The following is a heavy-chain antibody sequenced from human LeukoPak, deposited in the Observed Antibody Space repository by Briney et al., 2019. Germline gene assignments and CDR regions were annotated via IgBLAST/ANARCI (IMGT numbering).Heavy chain of an antibody. D-gene: IGHD1-26*01. CDR3: AGSGSRYYFDY. CDR1: GGSISSYY. Sequence: SETLSLTCTVSGGSISSYYWNWIRQPPGKGLEWIGYIYNSGSANYNPSLKSRVTISVDTSKNQFSLKLSSVTAADTAVYYCAGSGSRYYFDYWGQGTLVTVSS. V-gene: IGHV4-59*08. CDR2: IYNSGSA. J-gene: IGHJ4*02.